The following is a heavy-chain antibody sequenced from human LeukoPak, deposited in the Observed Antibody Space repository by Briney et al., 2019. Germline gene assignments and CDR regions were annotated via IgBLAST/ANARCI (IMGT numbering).Heavy chain of an antibody. CDR2: INSDGTVT. CDR3: ATKQWLAPPPDS. D-gene: IGHD6-19*01. V-gene: IGHV3-74*01. J-gene: IGHJ4*02. CDR1: GFTFSKYW. Sequence: SGGSLRLSCAASGFTFSKYWMLWVRQAPGKGLESVSRINSDGTVTTYADSVKGRFTVTRDNDDNTMFLQINSMRDEDTAVYYCATKQWLAPPPDSWGQGTPVTVSS.